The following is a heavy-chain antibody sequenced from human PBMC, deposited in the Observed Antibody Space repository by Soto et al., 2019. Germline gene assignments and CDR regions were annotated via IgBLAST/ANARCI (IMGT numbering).Heavy chain of an antibody. CDR3: ARDYLGSGWPRIGFDV. V-gene: IGHV3-53*01. Sequence: YAAAGFTGNSIYISCVRQAQGKGLEWVPLAYAGGRTHYADSVKGRFTISRDNSENRLYLQMNNLRVGDTAVYYCARDYLGSGWPRIGFDVWGLGTMVTVSS. CDR2: AYAGGRT. J-gene: IGHJ3*01. D-gene: IGHD6-19*01. CDR1: GFTGNSIY.